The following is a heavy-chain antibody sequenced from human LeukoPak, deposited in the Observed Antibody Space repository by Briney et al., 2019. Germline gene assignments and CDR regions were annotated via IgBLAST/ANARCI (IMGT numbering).Heavy chain of an antibody. CDR2: IYHSGST. Sequence: SETLSLTCAVYGGSFSGYYWSWIRQPPGKGLEWVGEIYHSGSTNYNPSLKSRVTISVDTSKNQFSLKLSSVTAADTAVYYCARGGGVSSGGSLDYWGQGTLVTVSS. J-gene: IGHJ4*02. D-gene: IGHD2-15*01. CDR3: ARGGGVSSGGSLDY. V-gene: IGHV4-34*01. CDR1: GGSFSGYY.